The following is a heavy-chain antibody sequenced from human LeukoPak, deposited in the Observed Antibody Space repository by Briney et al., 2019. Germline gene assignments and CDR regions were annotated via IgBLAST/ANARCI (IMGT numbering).Heavy chain of an antibody. J-gene: IGHJ1*01. D-gene: IGHD2-21*01. CDR3: AKDSLVGGAAYTYFQH. Sequence: SGGSLRLSCAASGFTFDDYAMHWVRQAPGKGLEWVSLISWDGGSTYYADSVKGRFTISRDNSKNSLYLQMNSLRAEDTALYYCAKDSLVGGAAYTYFQHWGQGTLVTVSS. CDR1: GFTFDDYA. CDR2: ISWDGGST. V-gene: IGHV3-43D*03.